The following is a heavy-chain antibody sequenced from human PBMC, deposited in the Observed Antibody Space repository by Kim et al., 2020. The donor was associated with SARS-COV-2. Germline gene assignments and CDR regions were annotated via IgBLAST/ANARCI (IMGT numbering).Heavy chain of an antibody. D-gene: IGHD1-26*01. CDR2: ST. Sequence: STYYADSVKGRFTISRYNSKNTLYLQMNSLRAEDTAVYYCARLEVGALDYWGQGTLVTVSS. V-gene: IGHV3-53*01. J-gene: IGHJ4*02. CDR3: ARLEVGALDY.